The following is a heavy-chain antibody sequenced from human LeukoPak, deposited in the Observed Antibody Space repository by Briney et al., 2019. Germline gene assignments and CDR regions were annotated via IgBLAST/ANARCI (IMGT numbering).Heavy chain of an antibody. CDR2: IYYSGST. D-gene: IGHD5-24*01. J-gene: IGHJ4*02. V-gene: IGHV4-59*08. CDR3: ARGARRRDGYNFDY. Sequence: SETLSLTCTVSGGSISSYYWSWIRQPPGKGLEWIGYIYYSGSTNYNPSLKSRVTISVDTSKNQFSLKLSSVTAADTAVYYCARGARRRDGYNFDYWGQGTLVTVSS. CDR1: GGSISSYY.